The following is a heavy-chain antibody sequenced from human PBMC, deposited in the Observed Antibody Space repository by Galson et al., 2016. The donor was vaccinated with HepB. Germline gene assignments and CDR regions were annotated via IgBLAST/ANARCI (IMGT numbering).Heavy chain of an antibody. Sequence: TLSLTCTVSGGAISSESYYWNWVRQHPGKDLEWIGYISYSGATYYNPSLKSRVSISVDTSENQFSLKMTPVTAAGTAVYYCARSLRNAGDYHYYMDVWGKGTTVSVSS. CDR2: ISYSGAT. D-gene: IGHD7-27*01. J-gene: IGHJ6*03. CDR1: GGAISSESYY. CDR3: ARSLRNAGDYHYYMDV. V-gene: IGHV4-31*03.